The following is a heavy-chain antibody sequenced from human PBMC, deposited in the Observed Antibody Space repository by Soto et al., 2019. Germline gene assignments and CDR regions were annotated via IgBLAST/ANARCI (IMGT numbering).Heavy chain of an antibody. Sequence: EVQLVESGGGLVQPGGSLRLSCAASGFTFTDYWMHWVRQVPGEGLVWVSRVKYDVSSTNYADSVKGRFTISRDNAKNTLYLPMNSLRNEDTAVYFCARGARGYYYMDVWGKGTTVTVSS. CDR2: VKYDVSST. J-gene: IGHJ6*03. D-gene: IGHD3-10*01. CDR3: ARGARGYYYMDV. CDR1: GFTFTDYW. V-gene: IGHV3-74*01.